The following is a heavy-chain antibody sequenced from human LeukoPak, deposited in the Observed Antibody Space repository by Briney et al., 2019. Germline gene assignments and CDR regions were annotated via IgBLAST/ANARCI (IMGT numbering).Heavy chain of an antibody. J-gene: IGHJ3*02. CDR3: ASPLYLSRSTLRFLEWLLYAFDI. CDR2: ISGSGGST. D-gene: IGHD3-3*01. Sequence: QSGGSLRLSCAASGFTFSSYAMSWVRQAPGKGLEWVSAISGSGGSTYYADSVKGRFTISRDNSKNTLYLQMNSLRAEDTAVYYCASPLYLSRSTLRFLEWLLYAFDIWGQGTMVTVSS. CDR1: GFTFSSYA. V-gene: IGHV3-23*01.